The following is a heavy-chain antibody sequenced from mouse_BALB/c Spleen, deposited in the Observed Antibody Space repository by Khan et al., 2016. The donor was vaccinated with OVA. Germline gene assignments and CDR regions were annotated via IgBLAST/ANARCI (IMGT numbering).Heavy chain of an antibody. D-gene: IGHD2-12*01. Sequence: QVQLKQSGPGLVKPSQSLSITCTVSGFSLTTYGIHWVRQSPGKGLEWLGVIWSGGSTDYNAPFISRLSISKDNSKSQVFFKMNSLQSDDTDICYCATHSYRYDFTYWGQGTLVTVSA. CDR3: ATHSYRYDFTY. J-gene: IGHJ3*01. CDR2: IWSGGST. V-gene: IGHV2-2*01. CDR1: GFSLTTYG.